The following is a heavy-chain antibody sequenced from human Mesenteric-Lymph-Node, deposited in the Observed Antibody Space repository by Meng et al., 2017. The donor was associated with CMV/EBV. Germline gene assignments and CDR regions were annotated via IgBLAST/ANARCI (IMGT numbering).Heavy chain of an antibody. Sequence: GSLRLSCTVSGGSISSYYWSWIRQPPGKGLEWIGYIYYSGSTNYNPSLKSRVTISVDTSKNQFSLKLSSVTAADTAVYYCARDSPVVVPAAYDYWGQGTLVTVSS. CDR3: ARDSPVVVPAAYDY. CDR1: GGSISSYY. V-gene: IGHV4-59*12. D-gene: IGHD2-2*01. CDR2: IYYSGST. J-gene: IGHJ4*02.